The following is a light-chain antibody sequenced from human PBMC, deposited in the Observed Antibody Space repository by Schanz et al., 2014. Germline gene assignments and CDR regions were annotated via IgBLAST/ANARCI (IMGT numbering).Light chain of an antibody. J-gene: IGLJ2*01. V-gene: IGLV2-14*01. CDR2: DVN. CDR3: SSYGGSNNWRV. Sequence: QSVLTQPASVSGSPGQSITISCTGTSSDIGGRAYVSWYQQRPGKAPQLILYDVNSRPSGVSNRFSGSKSGNTASLTVSGLQAEDEADYYCSSYGGSNNWRVFGGGTKLTVL. CDR1: SSDIGGRAY.